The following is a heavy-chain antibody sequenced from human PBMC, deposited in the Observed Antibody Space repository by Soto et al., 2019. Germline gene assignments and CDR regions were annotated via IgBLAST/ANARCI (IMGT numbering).Heavy chain of an antibody. CDR2: IYYSGST. V-gene: IGHV4-31*03. CDR3: ARAPPSPVAARPVCFDY. CDR1: GGSISSGGYY. D-gene: IGHD6-6*01. Sequence: SETLSLTCTVSGGSISSGGYYWSWIRQHPGKGLEWIGYIYYSGSTYYNPSLKSRVTISVDTSKNQFSLKLSSVTAADTAVYYCARAPPSPVAARPVCFDYWGQGTLVTVSS. J-gene: IGHJ4*02.